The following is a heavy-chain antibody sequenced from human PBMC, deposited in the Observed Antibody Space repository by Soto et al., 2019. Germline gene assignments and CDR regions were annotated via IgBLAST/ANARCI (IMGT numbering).Heavy chain of an antibody. CDR2: INHSGST. D-gene: IGHD6-6*01. Sequence: SETLSLTCAVYGGSFSGYYWSWIRQPPGKGLEWIGEINHSGSTNYNPSLKSRVTISVDTSKNQFSLKLSSVTAADTAVYYCARGRILGWQLGNYFDYWGQGTLVTVSS. CDR3: ARGRILGWQLGNYFDY. V-gene: IGHV4-34*01. J-gene: IGHJ4*02. CDR1: GGSFSGYY.